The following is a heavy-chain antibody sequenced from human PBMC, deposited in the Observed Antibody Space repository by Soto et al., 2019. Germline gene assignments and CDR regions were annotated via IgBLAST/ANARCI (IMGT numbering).Heavy chain of an antibody. Sequence: SETLSLTCTVSGGAISGYYWSWIRQTPGKGLEWIGYIYNSGRTNYNPSLKSRVTFSVDTSKNQFSLKLSSVTAADTAVYFCAREPPYCSSSSCYHWFDPWGQGTLVTVSS. CDR3: AREPPYCSSSSCYHWFDP. D-gene: IGHD2-2*01. CDR1: GGAISGYY. V-gene: IGHV4-59*01. J-gene: IGHJ5*02. CDR2: IYNSGRT.